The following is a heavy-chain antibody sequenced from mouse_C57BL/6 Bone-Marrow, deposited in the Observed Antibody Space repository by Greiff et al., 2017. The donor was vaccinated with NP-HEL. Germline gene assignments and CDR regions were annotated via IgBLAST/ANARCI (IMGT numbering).Heavy chain of an antibody. V-gene: IGHV8-8*01. J-gene: IGHJ2*01. CDR2: IWWDDDK. CDR3: ARLIYDGYHGYFDY. CDR1: GFSLSTFGMG. Sequence: QVTLKESGPGILQPSQTLSLTCSFSGFSLSTFGMGVGWIRQPSGKGLEWLAHIWWDDDKYYNPALKSRLTISKATSKNQVFLKIANVDTADTATYYCARLIYDGYHGYFDYWGQGTTLTVSS. D-gene: IGHD2-3*01.